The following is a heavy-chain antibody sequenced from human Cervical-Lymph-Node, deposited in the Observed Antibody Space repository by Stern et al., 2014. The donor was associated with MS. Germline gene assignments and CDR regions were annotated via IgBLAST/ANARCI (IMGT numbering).Heavy chain of an antibody. CDR2: SYHSGSY. CDR3: ARSDRLWGSFDY. J-gene: IGHJ4*02. Sequence: VQLVESGPGLVKPSQTLSLTCTASGGSIRTVGYYWTWIGQHPGNGLEWIGYSYHSGSYYYKPSLKSRASISVDTSKNQFSLNVTSVTAADTALYYCARSDRLWGSFDYWGQGTLVTVSS. D-gene: IGHD3-16*01. CDR1: GGSIRTVGYY. V-gene: IGHV4-31*03.